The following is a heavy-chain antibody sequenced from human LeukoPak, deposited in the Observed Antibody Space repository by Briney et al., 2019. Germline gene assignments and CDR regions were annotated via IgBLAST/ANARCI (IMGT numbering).Heavy chain of an antibody. V-gene: IGHV3-23*01. CDR1: GFTFSSYA. CDR2: IRGSGGST. Sequence: GGSLRLSCAASGFTFSSYAMSWVRQAPGKGLEWVSAIRGSGGSTYYADSVKGRFTISRDNSKSTLYLQMNSLRAEDTAVYYCAKVGHIVATICYFDYWGQGTLVTVSS. J-gene: IGHJ4*02. D-gene: IGHD5-12*01. CDR3: AKVGHIVATICYFDY.